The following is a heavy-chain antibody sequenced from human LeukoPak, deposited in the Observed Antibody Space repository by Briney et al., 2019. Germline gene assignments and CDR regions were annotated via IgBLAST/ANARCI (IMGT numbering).Heavy chain of an antibody. D-gene: IGHD6-19*01. Sequence: HPGGSLRLSCAASGFTFSSYAMSWVRQAPGKGLEWVSAISGSGGSTYYADSVKGRFTISRDNSKNTLYLQMNSLRAEDTAVYYCARDYVAGTTHFDYWGQGTLVTVSS. CDR1: GFTFSSYA. CDR3: ARDYVAGTTHFDY. CDR2: ISGSGGST. V-gene: IGHV3-23*01. J-gene: IGHJ4*02.